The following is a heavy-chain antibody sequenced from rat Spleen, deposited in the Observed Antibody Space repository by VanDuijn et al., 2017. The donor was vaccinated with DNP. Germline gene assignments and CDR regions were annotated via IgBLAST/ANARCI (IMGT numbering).Heavy chain of an antibody. CDR2: IPSSGDST. D-gene: IGHD1-1*01. J-gene: IGHJ3*01. CDR1: RFTFNNFW. V-gene: IGHV5-31*01. Sequence: EVQLVESGGDLVQPGRSLRLSCVASRFTFNNFWMTWFRQVPRKGLEWVASIPSSGDSTYYPDSVKGRFTISRDIAKNTLYLQMNSLRSEDTATYYCAIYFYSGDNWFGYWGQALWSLSLQ. CDR3: AIYFYSGDNWFGY.